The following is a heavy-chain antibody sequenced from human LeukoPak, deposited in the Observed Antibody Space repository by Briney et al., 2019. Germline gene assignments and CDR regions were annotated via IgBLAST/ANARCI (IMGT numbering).Heavy chain of an antibody. CDR2: ISYDGSNK. D-gene: IGHD1-14*01. V-gene: IGHV3-30*18. J-gene: IGHJ6*02. CDR1: GFTFSSYG. Sequence: GGSLRLSCAASGFTFSSYGMHWVRQAPGKGLEWVAVISYDGSNKYYADSVKGRFTISRDNSKNTLYLQMNSLRAEDTAVYYCAKVLWTPEPGGYYYYYGMDVWGQGTTVTVSS. CDR3: AKVLWTPEPGGYYYYYGMDV.